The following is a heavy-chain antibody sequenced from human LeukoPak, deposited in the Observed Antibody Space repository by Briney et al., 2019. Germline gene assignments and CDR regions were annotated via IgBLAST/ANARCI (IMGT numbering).Heavy chain of an antibody. J-gene: IGHJ4*02. CDR3: AKDKSFYASGSYYHDPYFDY. Sequence: GGSLRLSCAASGFTFSNYGMHWVRQAPGKGLEWVAFIRFDGTNKYYADSVKGRFTISRDNSKNTLYLQMNNLRAEDTALYYCAKDKSFYASGSYYHDPYFDYWGQGTLVTVSS. V-gene: IGHV3-30*02. CDR1: GFTFSNYG. D-gene: IGHD3-10*01. CDR2: IRFDGTNK.